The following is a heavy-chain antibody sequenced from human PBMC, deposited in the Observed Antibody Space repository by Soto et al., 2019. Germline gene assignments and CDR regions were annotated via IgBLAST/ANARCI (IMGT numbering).Heavy chain of an antibody. Sequence: GASVKVSCKASGYTFTSYYMHWVRQAPGQGLEWMGIINPSGGSTSYAQKFQGRVTMTRDTSTSTVYMELSSLRSEDTAVYYCARGYYDSSGYSQRLAYYFDYWGQGTLVTVSS. CDR3: ARGYYDSSGYSQRLAYYFDY. J-gene: IGHJ4*02. CDR2: INPSGGST. V-gene: IGHV1-46*01. CDR1: GYTFTSYY. D-gene: IGHD3-22*01.